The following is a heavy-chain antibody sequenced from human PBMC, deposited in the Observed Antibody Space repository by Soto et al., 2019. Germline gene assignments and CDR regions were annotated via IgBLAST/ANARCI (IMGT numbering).Heavy chain of an antibody. V-gene: IGHV3-23*01. CDR1: GFTFSSYA. CDR3: AKDMHYDFWSGYYRPLDY. J-gene: IGHJ4*02. Sequence: GGSLRLSCAASGFTFSSYAMSWVRQAPGKGLEWGSAISGSGGSTYYADSVKGRFTISRDNSKNTLYLQMNSLRAEDTAVYYCAKDMHYDFWSGYYRPLDYWGQGTLVTVSS. CDR2: ISGSGGST. D-gene: IGHD3-3*01.